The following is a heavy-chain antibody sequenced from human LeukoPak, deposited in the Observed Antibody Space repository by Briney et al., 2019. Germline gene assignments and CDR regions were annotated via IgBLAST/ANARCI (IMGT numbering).Heavy chain of an antibody. J-gene: IGHJ4*02. D-gene: IGHD6-6*01. Sequence: PSETLSLTCTVSGDSISNTRYHWGWIRQPPGKGLVWIGSIYYSGATYYNPSLKSRVTISVDTSRNHFSLKLSSVTAADTAVYHCAREIVSSVESWGQGSLVTVSS. CDR2: IYYSGAT. CDR3: AREIVSSVES. V-gene: IGHV4-39*02. CDR1: GDSISNTRYH.